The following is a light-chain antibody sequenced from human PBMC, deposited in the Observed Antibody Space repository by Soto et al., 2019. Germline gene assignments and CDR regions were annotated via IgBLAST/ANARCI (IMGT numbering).Light chain of an antibody. CDR1: QSVSNSY. CDR3: QQYGSSPLLT. Sequence: EIVLTQSPGTLSLSPGERATLSCRASQSVSNSYLAWYQQKLGQAPRLLIYGASSRATGIPDRFSGSGSGTDFTLTISRLEPEDFAVYYCQQYGSSPLLTFGGGTKVEIK. J-gene: IGKJ4*01. V-gene: IGKV3-20*01. CDR2: GAS.